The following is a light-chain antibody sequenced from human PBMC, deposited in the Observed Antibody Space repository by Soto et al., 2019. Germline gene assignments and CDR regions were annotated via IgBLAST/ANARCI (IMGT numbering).Light chain of an antibody. V-gene: IGLV6-57*03. J-gene: IGLJ3*02. CDR1: SGSIASNY. Sequence: NFMLTQPHSVSESPGKTVTISCTRSSGSIASNYVQWYQPRPGSAPTTVIYEDNQRPSGVPDRFSGSIDSSSNSASLTISGLKTEDEADYYCQSYDSSNEWVFGGGTKLTVL. CDR3: QSYDSSNEWV. CDR2: EDN.